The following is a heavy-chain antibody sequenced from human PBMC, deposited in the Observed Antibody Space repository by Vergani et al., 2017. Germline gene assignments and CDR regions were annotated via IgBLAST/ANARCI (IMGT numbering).Heavy chain of an antibody. CDR1: RYPFSRYG. V-gene: IGHV1-18*01. D-gene: IGHD3/OR15-3a*01. J-gene: IGHJ6*02. CDR2: ISAYSGET. Sequence: QAQLVQSGAEVKKPGASVRVSSKASRYPFSRYGISWVRQAPGPGLEWMGWISAYSGETRYARSLQGRVTMTTDASTNTAYMSLRSLRSYETALYYCSKGGVYTSRNDFKFYGLGVWGQGTTVTVTS. CDR3: SKGGVYTSRNDFKFYGLGV.